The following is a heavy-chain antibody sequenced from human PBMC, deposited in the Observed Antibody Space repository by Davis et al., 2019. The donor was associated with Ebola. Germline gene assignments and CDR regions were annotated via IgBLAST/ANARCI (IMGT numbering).Heavy chain of an antibody. Sequence: PGGSLRLSCAASGFTFSAYGMHWVRQAPGKGLEWVAVISHVESNKYYVDSVKGRFTISRDNSKNTLFLQMNSLRAEETAVYYFAKDLGGRYYGRSGQRALDFWGQGTLVTVSS. CDR3: AKDLGGRYYGRSGQRALDF. CDR2: ISHVESNK. D-gene: IGHD3-22*01. J-gene: IGHJ4*02. CDR1: GFTFSAYG. V-gene: IGHV3-30*18.